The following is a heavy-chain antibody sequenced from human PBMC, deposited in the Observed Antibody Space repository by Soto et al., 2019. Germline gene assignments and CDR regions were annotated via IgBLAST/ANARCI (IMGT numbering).Heavy chain of an antibody. CDR1: GGTFSSYA. J-gene: IGHJ4*02. V-gene: IGHV1-69*12. D-gene: IGHD6-19*01. Sequence: QVQLVQSGAEVKQPGSSVKVSCKASGGTFSSYAISWVRQAPGQGLEWMGGIIPIFGTANYAQKFQGRVTITADESTSTAYMELSSLRSEDTAVYYCARGYMQVIAVAGPFDYWGQGTLVTVSS. CDR2: IIPIFGTA. CDR3: ARGYMQVIAVAGPFDY.